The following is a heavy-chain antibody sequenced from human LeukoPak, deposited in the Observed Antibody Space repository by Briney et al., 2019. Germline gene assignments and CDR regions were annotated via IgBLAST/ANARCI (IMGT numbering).Heavy chain of an antibody. CDR1: GYTFTSYG. CDR2: INPSGGST. CDR3: AGDLSSSALDY. Sequence: ASVKVSCKASGYTFTSYGISWVRQAPGQGLEWMGIINPSGGSTSYAQKFQGRVTMTRDTSTSTVYMELSSLRSEDTAVYYCAGDLSSSALDYWGQGTLVTVSS. J-gene: IGHJ4*02. V-gene: IGHV1-46*01. D-gene: IGHD6-19*01.